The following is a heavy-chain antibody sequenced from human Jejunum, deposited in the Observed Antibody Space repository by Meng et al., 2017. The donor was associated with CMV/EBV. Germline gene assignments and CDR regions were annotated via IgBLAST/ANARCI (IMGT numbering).Heavy chain of an antibody. V-gene: IGHV4-31*02. CDR1: GGSVSSRSYY. Sequence: GGSVSSRSYYWSWIRQHPGKGLEWIGTIYYTGGAYYNPSLKSRVSISVDTSKNQFSLKVTSVTAADTAVYYCARFGIVGSTNHFDYWGQGTLVTVSS. J-gene: IGHJ4*02. CDR2: IYYTGGA. CDR3: ARFGIVGSTNHFDY. D-gene: IGHD1-26*01.